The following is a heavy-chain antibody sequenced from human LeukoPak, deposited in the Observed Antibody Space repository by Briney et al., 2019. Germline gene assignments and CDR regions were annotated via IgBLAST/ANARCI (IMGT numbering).Heavy chain of an antibody. CDR2: ISYDGSNK. D-gene: IGHD3-10*01. CDR1: GFTFSSYA. Sequence: GRSLRLSCAASGFTFSSYAMHWVRQAPGKGLEWVAVISYDGSNKYYADSVKGRFTISRDNAKNTLYLQMNSLRAEDTAVYYCARDYYYGSGNFDYWGRGTLVTVSS. CDR3: ARDYYYGSGNFDY. V-gene: IGHV3-30-3*01. J-gene: IGHJ4*02.